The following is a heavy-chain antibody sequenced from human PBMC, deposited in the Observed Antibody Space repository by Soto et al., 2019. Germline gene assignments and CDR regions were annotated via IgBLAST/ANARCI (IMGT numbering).Heavy chain of an antibody. CDR2: IYTSGNT. CDR3: ARDGVGPHGMDV. CDR1: GASVTSYY. D-gene: IGHD2-8*01. V-gene: IGHV4-4*07. J-gene: IGHJ6*02. Sequence: QVQLQGSDPRLLKPSETLSLTCTVSGASVTSYYWSWIRQPAGKGLDWIGRIYTSGNTDYNPSLKSRVTLSLETSQNQVSLKLSSVTAADTAIYHCARDGVGPHGMDVWGQGTTVTVSS.